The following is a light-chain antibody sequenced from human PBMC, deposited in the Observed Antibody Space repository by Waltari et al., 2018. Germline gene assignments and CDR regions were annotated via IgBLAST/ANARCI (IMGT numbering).Light chain of an antibody. J-gene: IGLJ3*02. V-gene: IGLV7-43*01. CDR2: SPS. CDR1: TGAVTSDYY. CDR3: LLYYGGPWV. Sequence: QTVVTQEPSLTVSPGGTVTLTCASSTGAVTSDYYPNWFQQKPGQAPRALIHSPSVRYSGTPTRFSGALLGDKAALTLSGVQPEDEADYYCLLYYGGPWVFGEGTKVTVL.